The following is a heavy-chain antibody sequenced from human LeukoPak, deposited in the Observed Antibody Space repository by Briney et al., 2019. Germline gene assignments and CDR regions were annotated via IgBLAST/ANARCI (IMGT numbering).Heavy chain of an antibody. V-gene: IGHV4-4*02. D-gene: IGHD6-13*01. Sequence: SGTLSLTCAVSGGSISSSNWWSWVRQPPGKGLEWIGEIYHSGSTNYNPSLKSRVTISVDKSKNQFSLKLSSVAAADTAVYYCARDRGAAAATPNWFDPWGQGTLVTVSS. CDR1: GGSISSSNW. CDR2: IYHSGST. J-gene: IGHJ5*02. CDR3: ARDRGAAAATPNWFDP.